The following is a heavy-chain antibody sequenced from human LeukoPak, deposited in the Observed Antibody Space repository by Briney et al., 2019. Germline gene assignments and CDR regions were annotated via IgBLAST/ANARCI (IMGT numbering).Heavy chain of an antibody. CDR2: ISAYNGNT. Sequence: GAAVKVSCKASGYTFTSYGISWVRQAPGQRREWMGWISAYNGNTNYAQKLQGRVTMTTDTSTSTAYMALRRLRSDDTAVYYCARLGDGYYYDSSGYPPDYWGPGTLVTVSS. J-gene: IGHJ4*02. CDR3: ARLGDGYYYDSSGYPPDY. V-gene: IGHV1-18*04. CDR1: GYTFTSYG. D-gene: IGHD3-22*01.